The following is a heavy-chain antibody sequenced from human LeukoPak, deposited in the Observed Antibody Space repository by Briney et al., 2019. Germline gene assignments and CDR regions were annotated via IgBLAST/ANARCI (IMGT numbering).Heavy chain of an antibody. D-gene: IGHD2-15*01. V-gene: IGHV1-8*03. Sequence: ASVTVSCKASGYTFTSYDINWVRQATGQGLEWMGWMNPNSGNTGYAQKFQGRVTITRNTSISTAYMELSSLRSEDTAVYYCARGPLLLRYYYMDVWGKGTTVTVSS. J-gene: IGHJ6*03. CDR3: ARGPLLLRYYYMDV. CDR1: GYTFTSYD. CDR2: MNPNSGNT.